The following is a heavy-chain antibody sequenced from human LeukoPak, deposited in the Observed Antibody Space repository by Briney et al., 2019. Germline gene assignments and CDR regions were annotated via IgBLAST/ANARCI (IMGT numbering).Heavy chain of an antibody. J-gene: IGHJ6*03. D-gene: IGHD2-2*01. Sequence: GGSLRLSCSASGFTFSSYSMNWVRQAPGKGLEWVSYVSSSTSTIYYADSVKGRFTISRDNAKNSLYLQMNSLRAEDTAVYYCARLPVVPAAIIYYYYYYMDVWGKGTTVTVSS. CDR3: ARLPVVPAAIIYYYYYYMDV. CDR1: GFTFSSYS. V-gene: IGHV3-48*01. CDR2: VSSSTSTI.